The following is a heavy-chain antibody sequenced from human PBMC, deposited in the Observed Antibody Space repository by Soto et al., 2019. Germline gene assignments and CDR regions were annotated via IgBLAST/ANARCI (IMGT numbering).Heavy chain of an antibody. CDR1: GGTFSSYA. Sequence: SVKVSCKASGGTFSSYAISWVRQAPGQGLEWMGGIIPIFGTANYAQKFQGRVTITADESTSTAYMELSSLRSEDTAVYYCASDGGTDIVATIGAYYYYGMDVWGQGTTVTVSS. CDR2: IIPIFGTA. J-gene: IGHJ6*02. V-gene: IGHV1-69*13. D-gene: IGHD5-12*01. CDR3: ASDGGTDIVATIGAYYYYGMDV.